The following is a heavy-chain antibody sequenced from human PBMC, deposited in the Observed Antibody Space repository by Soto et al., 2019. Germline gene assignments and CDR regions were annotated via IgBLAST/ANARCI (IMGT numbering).Heavy chain of an antibody. J-gene: IGHJ4*02. V-gene: IGHV3-21*01. CDR2: IGGSSGHI. CDR1: GFTFSSYS. CDR3: ARIGSWALNFDY. D-gene: IGHD6-13*01. Sequence: GGSLRLSCAASGFTFSSYSMVWVRQAPEKGLEWVSSIGGSSGHIYYADSVKGRFTISRDNSKNTLYLQMNSLRVEDTAVYYCARIGSWALNFDYWGQGTQVTVSS.